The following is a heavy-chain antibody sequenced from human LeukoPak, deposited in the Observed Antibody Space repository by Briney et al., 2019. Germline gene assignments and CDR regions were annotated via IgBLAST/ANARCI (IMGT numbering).Heavy chain of an antibody. D-gene: IGHD3-10*01. Sequence: GGSLRLSCAASGFTVSSNYMSWVRQAPGKELEWVSVIYSGGSTYYADSVKGRFPIPRDNSKNTLYLQMNSLRAEDTAVYYCARDSGAHMEHFDYWGQGTLVTVSS. V-gene: IGHV3-53*01. J-gene: IGHJ4*02. CDR2: IYSGGST. CDR1: GFTVSSNY. CDR3: ARDSGAHMEHFDY.